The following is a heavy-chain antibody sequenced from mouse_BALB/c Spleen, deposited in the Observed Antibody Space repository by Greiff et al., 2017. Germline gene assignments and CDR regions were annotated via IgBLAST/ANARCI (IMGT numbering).Heavy chain of an antibody. CDR3: ARHEQVYYDYTWFAY. CDR1: GFTFSSSG. Sequence: EVKLMESGGDLVKPGGSLKLSCAASGFTFSSSGMSWVRQTPDKRLAWVATISSGGSYTYYPDSVKGRFTISRDNAKNTLYLQMSSLKSEDTAMYYCARHEQVYYDYTWFAYWGQGTLVTVSA. J-gene: IGHJ3*01. D-gene: IGHD2-4*01. CDR2: ISSGGSYT. V-gene: IGHV5-6*01.